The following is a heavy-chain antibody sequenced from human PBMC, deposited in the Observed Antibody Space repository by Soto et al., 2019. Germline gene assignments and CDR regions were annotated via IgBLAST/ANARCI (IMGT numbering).Heavy chain of an antibody. CDR1: GFMFGVYW. CDR2: INDDGSER. J-gene: IGHJ4*02. D-gene: IGHD3-3*01. V-gene: IGHV3-7*01. CDR3: AREFYGYYTYGPGDY. Sequence: EAQLVESGGGLVQPGGSLRLSCEASGFMFGVYWMSWVRQAPGKGLEWVANINDDGSERNYVDSVKGRFTISRDTPNNLLFLQMNSLRDEDTAVYYCAREFYGYYTYGPGDYWCQGTLVAVSS.